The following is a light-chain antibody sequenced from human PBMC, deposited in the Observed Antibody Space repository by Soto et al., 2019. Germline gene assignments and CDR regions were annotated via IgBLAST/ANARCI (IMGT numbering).Light chain of an antibody. CDR1: QSISNY. Sequence: DIQMTQSPSSLSASVGDRVTITCRASQSISNYLNWYQQKPGKAPKLLIYAASTLQSGVPSTFSGSGSGTDFTLTISSLQPEDFATYYCQQSYSTPRTFGGGTKVEIK. V-gene: IGKV1-39*01. CDR2: AAS. CDR3: QQSYSTPRT. J-gene: IGKJ4*01.